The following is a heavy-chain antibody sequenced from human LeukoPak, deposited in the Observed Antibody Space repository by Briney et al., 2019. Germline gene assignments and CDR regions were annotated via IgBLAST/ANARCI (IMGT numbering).Heavy chain of an antibody. J-gene: IGHJ4*02. CDR1: GFTFSSSA. V-gene: IGHV3-30*02. CDR3: AKDGSWSCTD. CDR2: IAHHGNNK. Sequence: GGSLRLSCGASGFTFSSSAMHWDRQGPGKGLEWVAYIAHHGNNKYYADSVRGRFTISRDNSKGSLYLQMNSLRADDTAVYYCAKDGSWSCTDWGQGTLVRVSS. D-gene: IGHD2-8*02.